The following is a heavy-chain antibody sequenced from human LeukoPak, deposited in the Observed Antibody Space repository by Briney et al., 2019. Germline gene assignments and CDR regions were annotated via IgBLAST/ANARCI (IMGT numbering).Heavy chain of an antibody. CDR2: MNPNSGNT. CDR1: VYTFTNYD. Sequence: ASVTVSSKPSVYTFTNYDINWVRQAPGQGLEWMVWMNPNSGNTGYAQKFQGRVTITRDTSINTAYMELSSLGSEDSAVYYCARGPAYSNYGASYYYYMDVWGKGTTVTVSS. V-gene: IGHV1-8*03. D-gene: IGHD4-11*01. CDR3: ARGPAYSNYGASYYYYMDV. J-gene: IGHJ6*03.